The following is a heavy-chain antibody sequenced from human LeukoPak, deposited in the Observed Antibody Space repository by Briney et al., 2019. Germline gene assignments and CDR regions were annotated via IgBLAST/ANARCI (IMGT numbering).Heavy chain of an antibody. V-gene: IGHV1-69*05. CDR3: ARTGEWLLYLGFDY. D-gene: IGHD3-3*01. Sequence: ASVKVSCKASGGTFSSYAISWVRQAPGQGLEWMGGIIPIFGTANYAQKFQGRVTITTDESTSTAHMELRSLRSDDTAVYYCARTGEWLLYLGFDYWGQGTLVTVCS. CDR1: GGTFSSYA. J-gene: IGHJ4*02. CDR2: IIPIFGTA.